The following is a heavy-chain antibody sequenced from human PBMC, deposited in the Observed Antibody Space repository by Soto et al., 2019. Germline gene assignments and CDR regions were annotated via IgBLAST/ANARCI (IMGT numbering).Heavy chain of an antibody. CDR1: GFTFSMTW. V-gene: IGHV3-7*01. J-gene: IGHJ4*02. D-gene: IGHD6-19*01. Sequence: EVQLVESGGGLVQPGGSLRLSCAASGFTFSMTWMQWVRQVPGKGLEWVAILNEDGSDTYYVDSVKGRFSISRDNAKDSLYLQRNSLRADDTAVYFCGRVGGWTPEFWGQGTLVTVSS. CDR3: GRVGGWTPEF. CDR2: LNEDGSDT.